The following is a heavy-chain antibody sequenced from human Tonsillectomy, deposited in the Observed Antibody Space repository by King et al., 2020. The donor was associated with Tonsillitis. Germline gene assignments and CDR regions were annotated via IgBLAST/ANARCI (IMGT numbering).Heavy chain of an antibody. D-gene: IGHD3-10*01. Sequence: VQLVESGGGVVQPGRSLRLSCAASGFTFSSYTMHWVRQAPGKGLEWVAVISYDGSDKYYADSVKGQFTISRDNSKNKMYLQMNSLRAEDTAVYFCASDPDGYYFDYWGQGTLVTVSS. J-gene: IGHJ4*02. V-gene: IGHV3-30*04. CDR1: GFTFSSYT. CDR3: ASDPDGYYFDY. CDR2: ISYDGSDK.